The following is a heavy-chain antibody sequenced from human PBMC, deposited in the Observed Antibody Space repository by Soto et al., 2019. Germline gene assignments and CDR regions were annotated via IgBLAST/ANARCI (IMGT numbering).Heavy chain of an antibody. CDR1: GFIFSNYA. Sequence: EVHLLESGGGLVQPGGSLRLSCAASGFIFSNYAMSWVRQVPGKRLEWVSATSASGGSTYYADSVKGRFTISRDNSKTTLYLQMDSLRADDTAVYYCAKESIPAPFHLPLDYWGQGTLVAVSS. D-gene: IGHD2-2*01. V-gene: IGHV3-23*01. CDR3: AKESIPAPFHLPLDY. J-gene: IGHJ4*02. CDR2: TSASGGST.